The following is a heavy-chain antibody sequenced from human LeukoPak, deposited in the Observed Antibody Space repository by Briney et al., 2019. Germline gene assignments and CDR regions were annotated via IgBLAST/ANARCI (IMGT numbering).Heavy chain of an antibody. Sequence: SETLSLTCTVSGGSISSYYRSWIRQPPGKGLEWIGYIYYSGSTNYNPSLKSRVTISVDTSKNQFSLKLNSVTAADTAVYYCAGGGDSGGYYYPMFDYWGQGTLVTVSS. CDR1: GGSISSYY. D-gene: IGHD3-22*01. V-gene: IGHV4-59*01. CDR3: AGGGDSGGYYYPMFDY. J-gene: IGHJ4*02. CDR2: IYYSGST.